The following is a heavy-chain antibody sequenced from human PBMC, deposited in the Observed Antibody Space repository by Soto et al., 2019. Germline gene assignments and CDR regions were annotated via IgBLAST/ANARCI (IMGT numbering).Heavy chain of an antibody. Sequence: QVQLQESGPGLVKPSGTLSLTCAVSGGSISSSNCWSWVRQPPGKGLEWIGEIYHSGSTNFNPSLKTRVTISVAKSKLQFSLQLNSVTAADTAVYYCASVSGSYYPAMDVWGQGTTVTVSS. V-gene: IGHV4-4*02. D-gene: IGHD3-16*01. CDR1: GGSISSSNC. CDR3: ASVSGSYYPAMDV. J-gene: IGHJ6*02. CDR2: IYHSGST.